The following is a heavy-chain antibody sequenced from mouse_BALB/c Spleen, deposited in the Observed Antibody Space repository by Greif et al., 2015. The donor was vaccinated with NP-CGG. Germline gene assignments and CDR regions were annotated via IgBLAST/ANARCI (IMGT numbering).Heavy chain of an antibody. CDR2: ISYDGSN. J-gene: IGHJ4*01. V-gene: IGHV3-6*02. D-gene: IGHD2-1*01. CDR3: ARDPYGNYLYYAMDY. Sequence: VQLQQSGPGLVKPSQSLSLTYSVTGYSITSGYYWKWIRQFPGNKLEWMGYISYDGSNNYNPSLKNRISITRDTSKNQFFLKLNSVTTEDTATYYCARDPYGNYLYYAMDYWGQGTSVTVSS. CDR1: GYSITSGYY.